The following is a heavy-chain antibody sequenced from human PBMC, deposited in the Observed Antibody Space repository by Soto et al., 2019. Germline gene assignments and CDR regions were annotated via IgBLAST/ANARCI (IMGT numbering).Heavy chain of an antibody. D-gene: IGHD3-16*01. J-gene: IGHJ4*02. CDR1: GYTFATSY. CDR2: IIPSTGWT. CDR3: ARDGGNYDFDL. Sequence: QVQLVQSGAQMRRPGASVRVSCKPSGYTFATSYIHWVRQAPGQGLEWVARIIPSTGWTIDADKFRGRVTMTRDTSTSTVYMELSRLRSEDTALYYCARDGGNYDFDLWGQGTLVTVSS. V-gene: IGHV1-46*01.